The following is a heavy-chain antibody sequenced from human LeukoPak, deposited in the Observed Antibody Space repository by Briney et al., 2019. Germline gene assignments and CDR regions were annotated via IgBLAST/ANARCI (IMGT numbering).Heavy chain of an antibody. Sequence: GGSLRLSCAASGFTFSSYSMNWVRQAPGKGLEWVSSISSSSSYIYYADSVKGRFTISRDNAKNSLYLQMNSLRAEDTAVYYCARVGYCGGDCLDYWGQGTLVTVSS. D-gene: IGHD2-21*02. CDR1: GFTFSSYS. J-gene: IGHJ4*02. CDR2: ISSSSSYI. CDR3: ARVGYCGGDCLDY. V-gene: IGHV3-21*01.